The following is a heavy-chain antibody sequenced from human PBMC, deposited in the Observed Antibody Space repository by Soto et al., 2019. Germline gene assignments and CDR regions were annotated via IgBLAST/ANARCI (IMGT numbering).Heavy chain of an antibody. J-gene: IGHJ6*02. CDR2: ISYDGSNK. V-gene: IGHV3-30*18. Sequence: GGSLRLSCAASGFTFSSYGMHWVRQAPGKGLEWVAVISYDGSNKYYADSVKGRFTISRDNSKNTLYLQMNSLRAEDTAVYYCAKGGWELRYYYYGMDVWGQGTTVTVSS. CDR1: GFTFSSYG. D-gene: IGHD1-26*01. CDR3: AKGGWELRYYYYGMDV.